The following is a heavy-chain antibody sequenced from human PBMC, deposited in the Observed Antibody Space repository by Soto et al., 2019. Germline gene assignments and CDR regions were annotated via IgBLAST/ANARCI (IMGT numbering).Heavy chain of an antibody. Sequence: GGSLRLSCAASGFTFSSYAMSWVRQAPGKGLEWVSAISGSGGSTYYADSVKGRFTISRDNSKNTLYLQMNSLRAEDTAVYYCAKDRFTYYDFWSGYYLPSLDVWGKGTTVTVSS. J-gene: IGHJ6*04. D-gene: IGHD3-3*01. CDR1: GFTFSSYA. CDR3: AKDRFTYYDFWSGYYLPSLDV. CDR2: ISGSGGST. V-gene: IGHV3-23*01.